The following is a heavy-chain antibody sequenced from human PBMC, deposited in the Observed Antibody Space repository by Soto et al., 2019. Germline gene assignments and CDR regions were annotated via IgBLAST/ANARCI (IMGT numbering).Heavy chain of an antibody. CDR3: ARVIAVAGFFDY. CDR2: INPNSGGT. J-gene: IGHJ4*02. CDR1: GYTFTGYY. Sequence: ASVKVSCKAPGYTFTGYYMHWVRQAPGQGLEWMGWINPNSGGTNYAQKFQGRVTMTRDTSISTAYMELSRLRSDDTAVYYCARVIAVAGFFDYWGQGTLVTVSS. D-gene: IGHD6-19*01. V-gene: IGHV1-2*02.